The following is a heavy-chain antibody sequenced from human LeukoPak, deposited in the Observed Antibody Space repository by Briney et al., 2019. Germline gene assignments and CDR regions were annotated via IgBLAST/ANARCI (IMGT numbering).Heavy chain of an antibody. Sequence: SETLSLTCSVSGGSISSYYWSWIRQPPGKGLEWIGCLYHSGTTTYNPSLKSRITISVDTSRNQFSLKLNSMAAADTALYFCAGGGQWLAFDSWGQGTLVTVSS. J-gene: IGHJ4*02. CDR3: AGGGQWLAFDS. V-gene: IGHV4-59*01. CDR1: GGSISSYY. CDR2: LYHSGTT. D-gene: IGHD6-19*01.